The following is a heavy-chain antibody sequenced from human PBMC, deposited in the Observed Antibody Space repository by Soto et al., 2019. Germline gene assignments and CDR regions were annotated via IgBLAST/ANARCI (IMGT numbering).Heavy chain of an antibody. CDR1: GYTFTSYG. D-gene: IGHD3-3*01. V-gene: IGHV1-18*01. J-gene: IGHJ6*03. CDR3: ARVTEVLRFLEWLSPYYYYYYMDV. CDR2: ISAYNGNT. Sequence: GASVKVSCKASGYTFTSYGISWVRQAPGQGLEWMGWISAYNGNTNYAQKLQGRVTMTTDTSTSTAYMELRSLRSDDTAVYYCARVTEVLRFLEWLSPYYYYYYMDVWGKGTTVTVS.